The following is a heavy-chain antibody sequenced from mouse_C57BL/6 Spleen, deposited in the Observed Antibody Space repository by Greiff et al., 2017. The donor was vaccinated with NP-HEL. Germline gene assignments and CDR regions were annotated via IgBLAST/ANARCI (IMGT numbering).Heavy chain of an antibody. CDR2: IHPNSGST. V-gene: IGHV1-64*01. CDR3: ATGYGGWFAY. CDR1: GYTFTSYW. Sequence: VQLQQSGAELVKPGASVKLSCKASGYTFTSYWMHWVKQRPGQGLEWIGMIHPNSGSTNYNEKFKSKATLTVDKSSSTAYMQLSSLTSEDSAVYYCATGYGGWFAYWGQGTLVTVSA. J-gene: IGHJ3*01. D-gene: IGHD2-2*01.